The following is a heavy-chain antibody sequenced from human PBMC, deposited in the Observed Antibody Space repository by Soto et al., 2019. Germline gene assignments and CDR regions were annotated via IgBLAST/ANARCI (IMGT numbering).Heavy chain of an antibody. V-gene: IGHV1-69*01. J-gene: IGHJ4*02. CDR2: IIPMFGIA. CDR1: GGTFSSYA. Sequence: QVQLVQSGAEVKKPGSSVKVSCKASGGTFSSYALSWVRQAPGQGLEWVGGIIPMFGIANNAQKFQGRVTITADESTSTAYMELSSLRSEDTAVYFCARDTGVTPRKSYFDYWGQGSLVTVSS. CDR3: ARDTGVTPRKSYFDY. D-gene: IGHD3-3*01.